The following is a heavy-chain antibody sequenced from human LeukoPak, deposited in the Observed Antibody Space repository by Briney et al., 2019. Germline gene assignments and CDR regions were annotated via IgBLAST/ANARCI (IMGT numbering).Heavy chain of an antibody. Sequence: GGSPRLSCAASGFTFSSYAMHWVRQAPGKGLEWVAVISYDGSNKYYADSVKGRFTISRDNSKNTLYLQMNSLRAEDTAVYYCARDSVEWLDQLDYWGQGTLVTVSS. CDR1: GFTFSSYA. CDR3: ARDSVEWLDQLDY. V-gene: IGHV3-30*04. CDR2: ISYDGSNK. D-gene: IGHD6-19*01. J-gene: IGHJ4*02.